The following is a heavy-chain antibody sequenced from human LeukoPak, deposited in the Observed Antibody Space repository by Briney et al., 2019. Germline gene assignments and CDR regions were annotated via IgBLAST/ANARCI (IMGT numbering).Heavy chain of an antibody. CDR1: GYTFSGYN. J-gene: IGHJ5*02. D-gene: IGHD3-10*01. Sequence: WASVKVSCKTSGYTFSGYNMFWVRQAPGQGLQCMGWINPDSGVANYALAFQGRVTITRDTSNSTVYMELSSLRSDDTAVYYCARGTYGSGTYRWFDPCGQGTQGTVSS. CDR2: INPDSGVA. CDR3: ARGTYGSGTYRWFDP. V-gene: IGHV1-2*02.